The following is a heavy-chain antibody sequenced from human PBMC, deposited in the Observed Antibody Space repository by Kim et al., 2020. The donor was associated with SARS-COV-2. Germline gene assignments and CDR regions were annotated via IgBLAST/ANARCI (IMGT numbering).Heavy chain of an antibody. D-gene: IGHD3-22*01. V-gene: IGHV4-34*01. CDR3: LRGIVVSGPGYFDL. CDR2: ITDSGST. CDR1: YGSFSGYY. J-gene: IGHJ2*01. Sequence: SETLSLTCAVYYGSFSGYYWTWIRQPPGQGLEWIGEITDSGSTNYNPSIKSRVTISVDTSKNQFSLKLSSVTAADTAVYYCLRGIVVSGPGYFDLWGRGTLVTVSS.